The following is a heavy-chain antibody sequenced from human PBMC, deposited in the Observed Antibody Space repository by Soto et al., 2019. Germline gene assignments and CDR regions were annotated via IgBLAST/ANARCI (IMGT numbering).Heavy chain of an antibody. D-gene: IGHD3-16*02. J-gene: IGHJ4*02. CDR2: TRNKANSYTT. CDR3: AREQYDYVWGSYRD. Sequence: EVQLLESGGDLIQPGGSLRLSCVASGFTFSDHYMDWVRQAPGKGLEWVGRTRNKANSYTTEYAASVKGRFTISRDDSKNSLYLQMNSLKTEDTAVYYCAREQYDYVWGSYRDWGQGTLVTVSS. CDR1: GFTFSDHY. V-gene: IGHV3-72*01.